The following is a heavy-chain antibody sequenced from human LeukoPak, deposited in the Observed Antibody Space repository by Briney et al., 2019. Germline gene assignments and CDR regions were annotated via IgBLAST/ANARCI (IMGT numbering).Heavy chain of an antibody. D-gene: IGHD3-16*02. CDR3: ARHRTASAY. V-gene: IGHV3-21*01. CDR2: ITEDSSYI. J-gene: IGHJ4*02. Sequence: GGSLRLSCAASGFTFSFYTMNWVRQAPGKGLEWVSSITEDSSYIYYADSVKGRFTISRDNAKNSLSLQMNSLRAEDTAVYYCARHRTASAYWGQGTLVTVSS. CDR1: GFTFSFYT.